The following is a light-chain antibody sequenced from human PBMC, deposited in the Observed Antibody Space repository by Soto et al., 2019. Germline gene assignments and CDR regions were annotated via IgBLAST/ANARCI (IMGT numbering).Light chain of an antibody. J-gene: IGLJ3*02. CDR3: KTWGTGIQV. CDR2: LNSNGSH. V-gene: IGLV4-69*01. CDR1: SGHSSYA. Sequence: QLVLTQSPSASASLGASIKLTCTLSSGHSSYAIAWHQQQPEKGPRYLMKLNSNGSHSKGDGIPDRFAGSSSGAERYLTNSSLQSEDEADYYCKTWGTGIQVFGGGTKLTVL.